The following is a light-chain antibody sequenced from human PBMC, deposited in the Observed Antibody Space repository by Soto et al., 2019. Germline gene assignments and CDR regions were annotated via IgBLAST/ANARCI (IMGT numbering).Light chain of an antibody. V-gene: IGKV1-39*01. Sequence: DIQMTQSPSSLSASVGDRVTITCRASQSVRTYLNWYQQERGKAPKLLIYAASSLPSGVPSRFSASGSGTDFTLTITSLQPEDFATYYCQQSYTIPRTFGQGTELEIK. CDR1: QSVRTY. CDR2: AAS. CDR3: QQSYTIPRT. J-gene: IGKJ1*01.